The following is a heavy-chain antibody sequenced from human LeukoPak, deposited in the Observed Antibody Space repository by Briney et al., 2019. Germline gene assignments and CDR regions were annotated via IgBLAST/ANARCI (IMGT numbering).Heavy chain of an antibody. D-gene: IGHD3-22*01. CDR3: ARDPNDSSGYYSLVENWFDP. CDR2: IDHSGST. J-gene: IGHJ5*02. Sequence: ASETLSLTCTVSVYSISSGYYWGWIRQPPGKGLEWTGSIDHSGSTYYNPSLKSRITISVDTSKNQFSLKLSSVTAADTAVYYCARDPNDSSGYYSLVENWFDPWGQGTLVTVSS. V-gene: IGHV4-38-2*02. CDR1: VYSISSGYY.